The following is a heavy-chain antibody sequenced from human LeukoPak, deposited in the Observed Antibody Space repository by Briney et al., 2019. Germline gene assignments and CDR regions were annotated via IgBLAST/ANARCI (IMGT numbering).Heavy chain of an antibody. Sequence: SETLSLTCAVYGGSFSGYYWSWIRQPPGKGLEWIGEINHSGSTNYNPSLKSRVTISVDTSKNQFSLKLGSVTAADTAVYYCARGLRGGYSGYGPKVHFDYWGQGTLVTVSS. V-gene: IGHV4-34*01. CDR3: ARGLRGGYSGYGPKVHFDY. J-gene: IGHJ4*02. CDR1: GGSFSGYY. CDR2: INHSGST. D-gene: IGHD5-12*01.